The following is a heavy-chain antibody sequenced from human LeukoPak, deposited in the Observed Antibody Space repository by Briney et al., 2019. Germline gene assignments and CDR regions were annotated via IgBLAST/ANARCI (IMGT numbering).Heavy chain of an antibody. CDR1: GFTFSNYG. Sequence: HPGGSLRLSCAASGFTFSNYGMHWVRQAPGKGLEWVAVIWYDGSKKYYADSVKGRFTISRDDSKNTLYLQMNSLRGDDTAFYYCARDFCSTTSCLDYWGQGTLVTVSS. J-gene: IGHJ4*02. V-gene: IGHV3-33*01. CDR3: ARDFCSTTSCLDY. D-gene: IGHD2-2*01. CDR2: IWYDGSKK.